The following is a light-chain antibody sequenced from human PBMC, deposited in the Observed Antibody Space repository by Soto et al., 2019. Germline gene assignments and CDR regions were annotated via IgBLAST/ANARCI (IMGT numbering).Light chain of an antibody. V-gene: IGKV3-15*01. Sequence: EILMTQSPGTLSVSPGERVTIFCRASQSVTNNLAWYQHKPGQAPRLLISYASTGATGIPARFSVSGYGTYFTLTISSLKSEDFAIYYCQQYHRWPVTLGGGTRVEIK. CDR2: YAS. CDR1: QSVTNN. J-gene: IGKJ4*01. CDR3: QQYHRWPVT.